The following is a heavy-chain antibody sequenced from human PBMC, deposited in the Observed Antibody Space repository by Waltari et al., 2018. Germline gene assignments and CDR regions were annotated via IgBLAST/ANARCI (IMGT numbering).Heavy chain of an antibody. J-gene: IGHJ6*02. CDR2: ISFDGSDD. D-gene: IGHD3-3*01. CDR1: GLAFSDYG. V-gene: IGHV3-30*18. Sequence: QVQLVESGGGVVQPGESLRLSCAVSGLAFSDYGVHWVRQVPGKGLEWVAVISFDGSDDSYADSVRGRFTISRDNSKNTLFLQMSSLTEDDTAVYYCAKDANPNYDFWSGYPVYYFGMDVWGQGTTVTVSS. CDR3: AKDANPNYDFWSGYPVYYFGMDV.